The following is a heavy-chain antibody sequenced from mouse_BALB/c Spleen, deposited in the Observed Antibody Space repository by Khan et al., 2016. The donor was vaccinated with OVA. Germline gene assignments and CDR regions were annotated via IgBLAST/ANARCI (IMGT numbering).Heavy chain of an antibody. CDR2: INPYNGAT. D-gene: IGHD4-1*01. Sequence: EVQLQESGPELVKPGTSVKMSCKASGYRIASYLIHWVKQVPGQGLEWIGYINPYNGATEYNERFKGKATLTSDKSSNTAYMELSSLTSEASAVHYCARGNWQSYYFDFWGQGTTLTVSS. V-gene: IGHV1S136*01. J-gene: IGHJ2*01. CDR3: ARGNWQSYYFDF. CDR1: GYRIASYL.